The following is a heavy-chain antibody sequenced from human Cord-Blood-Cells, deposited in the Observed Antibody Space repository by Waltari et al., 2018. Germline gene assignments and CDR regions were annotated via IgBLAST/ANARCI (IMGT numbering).Heavy chain of an antibody. J-gene: IGHJ2*01. V-gene: IGHV3-9*01. D-gene: IGHD6-6*01. CDR3: AKDMYSSSSIWYFDL. Sequence: EVQLVAPGGGLVQPGRSLKFSCGASGFPFADYHMPWVRPSPGKGLEWVAGISWNSGSRGYADSVKGRFTITRDNAKNSLYLQMNSLRAEDTALYYCAKDMYSSSSIWYFDLWGRGTLVTVSS. CDR1: GFPFADYH. CDR2: ISWNSGSR.